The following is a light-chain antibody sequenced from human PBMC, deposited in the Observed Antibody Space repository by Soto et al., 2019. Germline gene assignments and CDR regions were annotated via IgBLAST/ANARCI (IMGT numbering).Light chain of an antibody. J-gene: IGKJ1*01. CDR1: QDISNY. CDR2: DAS. Sequence: DIQMTQSPSSLSASVGYRVTMTCQASQDISNYLNWYQQKPGKAPKLLIYDASNLETGVPSRFSGSGSGTDFTFTISSLQPEDIATYYCQQYDNLPWTFGQGTKVDIK. CDR3: QQYDNLPWT. V-gene: IGKV1-33*01.